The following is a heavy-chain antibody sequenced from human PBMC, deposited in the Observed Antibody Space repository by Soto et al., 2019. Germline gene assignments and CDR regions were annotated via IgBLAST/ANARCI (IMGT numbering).Heavy chain of an antibody. CDR3: ARAGINWFDP. J-gene: IGHJ5*02. CDR1: GFAFTSFH. CDR2: VNPSGGGT. V-gene: IGHV1-46*01. Sequence: GASVKVSCKPSGFAFTSFHMHWVRQAPGQGLEWMGMVNPSGGGTDYAQRFQGRVTLTSDTSTTTVYMELRTLRSDDTAVYYCARAGINWFDPWGQGTLVTVSS. D-gene: IGHD2-21*01.